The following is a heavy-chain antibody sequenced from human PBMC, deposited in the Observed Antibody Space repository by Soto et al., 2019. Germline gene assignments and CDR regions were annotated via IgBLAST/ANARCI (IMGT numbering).Heavy chain of an antibody. D-gene: IGHD1-7*01. CDR3: ARLNAGTTYYCYGMDV. CDR1: GASISSSSYY. Sequence: SETLSLTCTVSGASISSSSYYWGWIRQPPGKGLEWIGSIYYSGSTYYNPSLKSRVTISVDTSKNQFSLKLSSVTAADTALYYCARLNAGTTYYCYGMDVWGQGTTVTGSS. V-gene: IGHV4-39*01. CDR2: IYYSGST. J-gene: IGHJ6*02.